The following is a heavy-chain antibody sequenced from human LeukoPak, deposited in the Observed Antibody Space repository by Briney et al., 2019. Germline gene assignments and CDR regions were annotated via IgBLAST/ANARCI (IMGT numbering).Heavy chain of an antibody. J-gene: IGHJ4*02. D-gene: IGHD2-2*01. Sequence: SETLSLTCTVSGGSISSYYWSWIRQPPGKGLGWIGSIYHRGSTYYNPSLKSRVTISVDTSKNQFSLKLSSVTAADTALYYCATLPANQLRGFDYWGQGTLVTVSS. CDR2: IYHRGST. V-gene: IGHV4-59*04. CDR3: ATLPANQLRGFDY. CDR1: GGSISSYY.